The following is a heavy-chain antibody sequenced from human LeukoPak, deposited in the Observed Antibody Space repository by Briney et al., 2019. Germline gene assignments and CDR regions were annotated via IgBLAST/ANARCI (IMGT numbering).Heavy chain of an antibody. CDR2: IYYSGST. CDR3: ARAKYSNLSYYYYGMDV. V-gene: IGHV4-31*03. Sequence: SQTLSLTCTVSGGSISSGGYYWSWIREHPGKGLEWIAYIYYSGSTYYNPSLKSRVTISVDTSKNQFSLKLSSVTAADTAVHYCARAKYSNLSYYYYGMDVWGQGTTVTVSS. D-gene: IGHD6-6*01. CDR1: GGSISSGGYY. J-gene: IGHJ6*02.